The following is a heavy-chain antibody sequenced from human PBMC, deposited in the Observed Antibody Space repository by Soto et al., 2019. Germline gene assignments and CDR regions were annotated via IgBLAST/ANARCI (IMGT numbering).Heavy chain of an antibody. Sequence: SETLSLTCAVYGGSFSGYQWSWIRQPPGKGLEWIGEINHSGSTNYNPSLKSRVTISVDTSKNQFSLKLSSVTAADTAVYYCATPKRGYYGSGSYSYFDYWGQGTLVTVSS. V-gene: IGHV4-34*01. D-gene: IGHD3-10*01. J-gene: IGHJ4*02. CDR3: ATPKRGYYGSGSYSYFDY. CDR1: GGSFSGYQ. CDR2: INHSGST.